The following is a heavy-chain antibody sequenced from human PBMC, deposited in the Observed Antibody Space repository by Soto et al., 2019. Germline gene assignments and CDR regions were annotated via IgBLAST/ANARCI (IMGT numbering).Heavy chain of an antibody. CDR1: GYTFTSYG. V-gene: IGHV1-18*01. CDR3: ARVLPPFDP. Sequence: QVQLVQSGAEVKKPGASVKVSCKASGYTFTSYGISWVRQAPGQGLEWMGWINAYNGNTNYAQKLQGRVTMTTDTSPRTAYMELRSPGSYHTALDFCARVLPPFDPWGQGTLVTVSS. CDR2: INAYNGNT. J-gene: IGHJ5*02.